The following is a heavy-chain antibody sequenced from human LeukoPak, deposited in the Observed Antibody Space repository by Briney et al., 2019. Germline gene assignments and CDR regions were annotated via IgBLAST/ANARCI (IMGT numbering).Heavy chain of an antibody. V-gene: IGHV4-39*02. CDR1: GGSISSSSYY. J-gene: IGHJ3*02. CDR2: IYYSGGT. CDR3: ARLGGYSYGYSGAFDI. D-gene: IGHD5-18*01. Sequence: SETLSLTCTVSGGSISSSSYYRGWIRQPPGKGLEWIGNIYYSGGTYYNPSLKSRVSISVDTSKKHFSLRLSSVTAADTAVYYCARLGGYSYGYSGAFDIWGQGTMVTVSS.